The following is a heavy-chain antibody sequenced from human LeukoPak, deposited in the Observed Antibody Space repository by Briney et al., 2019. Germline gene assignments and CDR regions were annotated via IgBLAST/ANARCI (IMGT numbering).Heavy chain of an antibody. CDR3: AKGYSSGWYSFDY. D-gene: IGHD6-19*01. J-gene: IGHJ4*02. V-gene: IGHV3-21*04. CDR1: GFTFSSYA. CDR2: ISSSSSYI. Sequence: GGSLRLSCAASGFTFSSYAMSWVRQAPGKGLEWVSSISSSSSYIYYADSVKGRFTISRDNAKNSLYLQMNSLGAEDTAVYYCAKGYSSGWYSFDYWGQGTLVTASS.